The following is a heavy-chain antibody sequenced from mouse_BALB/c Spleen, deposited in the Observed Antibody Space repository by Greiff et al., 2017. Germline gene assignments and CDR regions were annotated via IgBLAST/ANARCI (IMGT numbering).Heavy chain of an antibody. Sequence: EVKLMESGGGLVKPGGSLKLSCAASGFAFSSYDMSWVRQTPEKRLEWVAYISSGGGSTYYPDTVKGRFTISRDNAKNTLYLQMSSLKSEDTAMYYCARQDSSATYFDYWGQGTTLTVSS. D-gene: IGHD3-2*01. CDR1: GFAFSSYD. V-gene: IGHV5-12-1*01. J-gene: IGHJ2*01. CDR2: ISSGGGST. CDR3: ARQDSSATYFDY.